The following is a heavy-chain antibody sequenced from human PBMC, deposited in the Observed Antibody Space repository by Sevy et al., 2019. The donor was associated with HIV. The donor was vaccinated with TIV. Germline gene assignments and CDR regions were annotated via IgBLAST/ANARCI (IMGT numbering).Heavy chain of an antibody. V-gene: IGHV3-23*01. Sequence: QLGGSLRLSCAASGFTFSTYAMNWVRQAPGKGLEWVSGISGSGRNTYYADSVRGRFTVSRDNSKNTLYLQINSLRAEDTALYYCAKETTLLLIRGGYFDYWGQGALVTVSS. CDR2: ISGSGRNT. CDR1: GFTFSTYA. D-gene: IGHD3-10*01. J-gene: IGHJ4*02. CDR3: AKETTLLLIRGGYFDY.